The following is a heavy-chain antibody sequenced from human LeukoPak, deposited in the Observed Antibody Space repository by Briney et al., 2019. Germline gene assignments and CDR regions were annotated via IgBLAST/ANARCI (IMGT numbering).Heavy chain of an antibody. Sequence: SETLSLTCAVYGGSFSGYYWSWIRQPPGKGLEWIGEINHSGSTNSNPSLKSRVTISVDTSKNQFSLKLSSVTAADTAVYYCARGFRLRTRCSGGSCYSTKNWFDPWGQGTLVTVSS. CDR1: GGSFSGYY. J-gene: IGHJ5*02. D-gene: IGHD2-15*01. V-gene: IGHV4-34*01. CDR3: ARGFRLRTRCSGGSCYSTKNWFDP. CDR2: INHSGST.